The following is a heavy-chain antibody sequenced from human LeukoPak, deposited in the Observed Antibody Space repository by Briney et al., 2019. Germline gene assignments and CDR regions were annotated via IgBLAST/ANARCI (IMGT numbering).Heavy chain of an antibody. Sequence: SETLSLTCTVSGYSITSGYNWAWIRQPPGKVLEWIGIIYHSGSAYYNPSLKSRATIPVDTSKNQFSLKLSSVTAADTAVYYCVRYCSSTTCYTRAVDYWGQGTLLTVSS. CDR2: IYHSGSA. CDR3: VRYCSSTTCYTRAVDY. V-gene: IGHV4-38-2*02. D-gene: IGHD2-2*02. J-gene: IGHJ4*02. CDR1: GYSITSGYN.